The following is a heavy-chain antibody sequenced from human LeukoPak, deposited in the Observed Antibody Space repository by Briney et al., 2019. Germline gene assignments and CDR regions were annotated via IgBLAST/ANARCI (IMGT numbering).Heavy chain of an antibody. J-gene: IGHJ3*02. CDR2: INPNSGGT. V-gene: IGHV1-2*06. CDR3: ANLGILFEPADVFDI. CDR1: EYTFTGYY. Sequence: ASVKVSCKASEYTFTGYYMHWVRQAPGQGLEWMGRINPNSGGTNYAQKFQGRVTMTRDTSISTAYMELSRLRSDDTAVYYCANLGILFEPADVFDIWGQGTMVTVSS. D-gene: IGHD1-14*01.